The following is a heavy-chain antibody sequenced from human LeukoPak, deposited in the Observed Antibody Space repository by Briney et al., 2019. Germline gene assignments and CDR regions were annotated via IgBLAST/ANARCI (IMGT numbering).Heavy chain of an antibody. CDR2: IRSKTYGGTP. V-gene: IGHV3-49*03. D-gene: IGHD3-22*01. CDR1: GFTFGDYA. CDR3: TRGYYFDSSGYLHDAFDI. Sequence: GGSLRLSCTTSGFTFGDYAMNWFREAPGKGLEWVGFIRSKTYGGTPEYAASVKGRFTISRDDSKSIAYLQMNSLKTEDTAVYYCTRGYYFDSSGYLHDAFDIWGQGTMVTVSS. J-gene: IGHJ3*02.